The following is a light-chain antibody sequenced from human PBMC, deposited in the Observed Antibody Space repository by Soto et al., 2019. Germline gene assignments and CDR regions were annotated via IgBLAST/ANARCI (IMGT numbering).Light chain of an antibody. CDR2: KAS. Sequence: DIQMTQSPSTLSGSVGDRVTITCRASQTISSWLAWYQQKPGKAPKLLIYKASTLKRGVPSRFSGSGSGTEFTLTIRSLQPDDFATYYCQHYNSYSEAFGQGNRV. CDR1: QTISSW. J-gene: IGKJ1*01. CDR3: QHYNSYSEA. V-gene: IGKV1-5*03.